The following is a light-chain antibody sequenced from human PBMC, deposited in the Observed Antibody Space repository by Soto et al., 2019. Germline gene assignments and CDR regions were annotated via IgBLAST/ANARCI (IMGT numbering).Light chain of an antibody. CDR3: QQENVYPST. Sequence: IQMTQSPSSLSASLGDRVTITWRASQGISSYLAWYQQKPGKAPNLLIYDASTLHSGVPSRFSGGGSGTDFTLTISSLQTEDFATYYCQQENVYPSTFGGGTKVDIK. V-gene: IGKV1-9*01. J-gene: IGKJ4*01. CDR1: QGISSY. CDR2: DAS.